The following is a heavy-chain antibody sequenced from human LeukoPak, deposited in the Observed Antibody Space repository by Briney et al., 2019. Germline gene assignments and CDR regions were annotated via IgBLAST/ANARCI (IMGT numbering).Heavy chain of an antibody. V-gene: IGHV3-21*01. CDR1: GITFTNYA. J-gene: IGHJ4*02. CDR2: ITGGDVFI. D-gene: IGHD6-13*01. Sequence: PGGSLRLSCVASGITFTNYAMGWVRQSPGKGLEWVSSITGGDVFIYQADSVKGRFTVSRDNAKNTLYLQMNRLRAEDTAVYYCARARIAAAGTHLPGYWGQGTLVTVSS. CDR3: ARARIAAAGTHLPGY.